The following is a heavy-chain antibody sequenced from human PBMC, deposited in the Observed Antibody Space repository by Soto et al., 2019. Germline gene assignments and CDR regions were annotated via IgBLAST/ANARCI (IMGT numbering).Heavy chain of an antibody. Sequence: QVQLQESGPGLVTPSDTLSHTCAVSGYSISSSSWWGWIRQPPGKGLEWIGYIYYSGSTYYNPSLKSRVTMSVDTSKNQFSLNLSSVTAVYTAVYYCARKNGVLDAFDIWGQGTMVTVSS. CDR1: GYSISSSSW. CDR3: ARKNGVLDAFDI. CDR2: IYYSGST. D-gene: IGHD4-17*01. J-gene: IGHJ3*02. V-gene: IGHV4-28*01.